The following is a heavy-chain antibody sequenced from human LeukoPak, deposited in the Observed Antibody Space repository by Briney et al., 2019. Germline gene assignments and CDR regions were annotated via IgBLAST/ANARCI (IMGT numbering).Heavy chain of an antibody. J-gene: IGHJ4*02. Sequence: GGSLRLSCAASGFTFSSYWMHWVRQAPGKGLVWVSGINSDGSTTNYADSVEGRFTISRDNARNTLYLQMNSLGAEDTAVYYCANYNGDYLDYWGQGTLVAVSS. CDR3: ANYNGDYLDY. V-gene: IGHV3-74*01. CDR1: GFTFSSYW. D-gene: IGHD5-24*01. CDR2: INSDGSTT.